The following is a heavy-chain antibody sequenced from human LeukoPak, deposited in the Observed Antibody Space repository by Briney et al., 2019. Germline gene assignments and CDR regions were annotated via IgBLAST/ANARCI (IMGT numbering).Heavy chain of an antibody. V-gene: IGHV1-8*01. Sequence: GASVKVSCKASGYTFTSYDINWVRQATGQGLEWMGWMNPNSGNTGYAQKFQGRVTMTRNTSISTAYMELSSLRSEDTAVYYCARDSTYCSSTSCYLLKGWFDPWGQGTLVTVSS. D-gene: IGHD2-2*01. CDR1: GYTFTSYD. J-gene: IGHJ5*02. CDR2: MNPNSGNT. CDR3: ARDSTYCSSTSCYLLKGWFDP.